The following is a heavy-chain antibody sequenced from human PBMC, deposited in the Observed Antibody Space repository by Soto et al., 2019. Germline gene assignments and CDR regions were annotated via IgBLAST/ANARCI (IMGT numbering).Heavy chain of an antibody. CDR2: ISHTGTT. CDR1: GGSVHNCSYC. D-gene: IGHD5-18*01. Sequence: SETLSLTFTVTGGSVHNCSYCWSWLRQPPGKGLEWIGYISHTGTTNYNPSVKSNVTISVDTSKNQFSLKVKSVSAADTAVYFCARNSRGYIYGYYFDSWGQGTLVTVSS. V-gene: IGHV4-61*01. CDR3: ARNSRGYIYGYYFDS. J-gene: IGHJ4*02.